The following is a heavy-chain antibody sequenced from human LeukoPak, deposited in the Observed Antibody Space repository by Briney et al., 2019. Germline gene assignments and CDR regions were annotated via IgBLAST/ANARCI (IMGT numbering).Heavy chain of an antibody. CDR2: IYSSGST. CDR3: AKTPKEKYQWSNSTNAFYI. Sequence: SETLSLTCTVSGDSISTYYWSWIRQPPGKRLEWVGHIYSSGSTNYNPSLKSRVTISIDTSTNRFSLMLSSVTAADTAFYYCAKTPKEKYQWSNSTNAFYILGQGTMVTVSS. D-gene: IGHD2-8*01. V-gene: IGHV4-59*08. J-gene: IGHJ3*02. CDR1: GDSISTYY.